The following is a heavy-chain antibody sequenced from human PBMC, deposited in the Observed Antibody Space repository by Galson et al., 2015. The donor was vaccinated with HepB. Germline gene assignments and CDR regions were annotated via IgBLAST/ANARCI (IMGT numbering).Heavy chain of an antibody. J-gene: IGHJ4*02. Sequence: SLRLSCAAAGFTFSSYAMGWVRQAPGKGLDWVSSVSDSGVGTYYADSVKGRFTISRDNSKNTLYLHMSSLRVDDTAVYYCVRRLRYDGQYFDYWGQGTRVTVSS. V-gene: IGHV3-23*01. CDR3: VRRLRYDGQYFDY. D-gene: IGHD4-17*01. CDR2: VSDSGVGT. CDR1: GFTFSSYA.